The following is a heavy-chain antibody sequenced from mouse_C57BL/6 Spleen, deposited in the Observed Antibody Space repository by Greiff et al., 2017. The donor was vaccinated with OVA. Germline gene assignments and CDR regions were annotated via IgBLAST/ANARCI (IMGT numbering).Heavy chain of an antibody. CDR2: IDPSDSST. CDR1: GYTFTSYW. CDR3: ARRRGGENYFDY. Sequence: QVQLQQPGAELVMPGASVKLSCKASGYTFTSYWMHWVKQRPGQGLEWIGEIDPSDSSTNYNQKFKGKSTLTVDKSSSTAYMQLSSLTSEDSAVYYCARRRGGENYFDYWGQGTTLTVSS. V-gene: IGHV1-69*01. J-gene: IGHJ2*01.